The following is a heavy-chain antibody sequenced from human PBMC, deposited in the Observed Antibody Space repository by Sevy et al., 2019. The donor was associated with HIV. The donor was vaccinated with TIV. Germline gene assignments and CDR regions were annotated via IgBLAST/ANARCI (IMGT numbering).Heavy chain of an antibody. D-gene: IGHD6-19*01. CDR1: GFTFSSYS. CDR3: ARDAMDLAVAGPWAFDI. CDR2: ISSSSSYI. V-gene: IGHV3-21*01. J-gene: IGHJ3*02. Sequence: GGSLRLSCAASGFTFSSYSMNWVRQAPGKGLEWVSSISSSSSYIYYADSVKGRFTISRDNAKNSLYLQMNSLRAEETAVYYCARDAMDLAVAGPWAFDIWGQGTMVTVSS.